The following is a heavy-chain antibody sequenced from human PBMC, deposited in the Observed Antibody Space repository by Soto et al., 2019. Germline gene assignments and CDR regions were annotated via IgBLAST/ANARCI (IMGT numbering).Heavy chain of an antibody. V-gene: IGHV3-13*01. D-gene: IGHD5-18*01. CDR2: IGTAGDT. J-gene: IGHJ6*02. Sequence: GGSLRLSCAASGFTLSSYDMHWVRQATGKGLEWVAAIGTAGDTYYPGSVKGRFTISRENAKNSLYHQMNSLRAGDTDVYYCAGEGHGGNSYGPYYYGMDVWGQGTTVTVSS. CDR3: AGEGHGGNSYGPYYYGMDV. CDR1: GFTLSSYD.